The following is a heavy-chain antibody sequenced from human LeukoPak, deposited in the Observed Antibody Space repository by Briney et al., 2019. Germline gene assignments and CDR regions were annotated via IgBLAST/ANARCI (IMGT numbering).Heavy chain of an antibody. CDR3: ARRVTGITVAGTVAWFDP. V-gene: IGHV1-2*02. Sequence: ASVKASCKASGYTFTGSYIHWVRQAPGQGLEWMGWINPNSGGTNYAQKFQGRVTMTRDTSISTAYMELSRLRSDDTAVYYCARRVTGITVAGTVAWFDPWGQGTLVTVSS. CDR2: INPNSGGT. CDR1: GYTFTGSY. D-gene: IGHD6-19*01. J-gene: IGHJ5*02.